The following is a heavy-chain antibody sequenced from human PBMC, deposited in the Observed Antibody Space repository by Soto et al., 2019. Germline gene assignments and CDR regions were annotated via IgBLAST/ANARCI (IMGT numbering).Heavy chain of an antibody. CDR3: ARDLGDIVVVPAAGGMDV. CDR1: GGTFSSYA. CDR2: IIPIFGTA. V-gene: IGHV1-69*06. J-gene: IGHJ6*02. D-gene: IGHD2-2*01. Sequence: QVQLVQSGAEVKKPGSSVKVSCKASGGTFSSYAISWVRQAPGQGLEWMGGIIPIFGTANYAQKFQGRVTITADKSTSTAYMELSSLSSEDTAVYYCARDLGDIVVVPAAGGMDVWGQGTTVTVSS.